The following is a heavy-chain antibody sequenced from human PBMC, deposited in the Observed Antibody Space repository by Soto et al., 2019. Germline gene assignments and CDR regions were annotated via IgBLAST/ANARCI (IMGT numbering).Heavy chain of an antibody. J-gene: IGHJ4*01. CDR2: ISAFNGKT. CDR3: ARDRVPKSSGFFPFDY. D-gene: IGHD3-22*01. CDR1: GYTFNIYG. V-gene: IGHV1-18*01. Sequence: QIQLVQSGAEVKKPGASVKVSCKASGYTFNIYGINWVRQAPGQGLEGMGWISAFNGKTNYAQNVQGRVTMTTYTSTSTAYVELRSLRSDDTAVYYCARDRVPKSSGFFPFDYWGHGTLVTVSS.